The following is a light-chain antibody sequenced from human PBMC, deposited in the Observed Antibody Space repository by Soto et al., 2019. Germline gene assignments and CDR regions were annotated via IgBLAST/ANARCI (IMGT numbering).Light chain of an antibody. Sequence: DIQMTQSPSTLSASLGDRVTITCRASQSISSWLAWYQQKPGKAPKLLIYQASSLESGVPSRFRGSGSGTEFTLTISSLQPDDFEAYYCQQYNSYSRTFGQGTKVDIK. V-gene: IGKV1-5*03. CDR1: QSISSW. J-gene: IGKJ1*01. CDR2: QAS. CDR3: QQYNSYSRT.